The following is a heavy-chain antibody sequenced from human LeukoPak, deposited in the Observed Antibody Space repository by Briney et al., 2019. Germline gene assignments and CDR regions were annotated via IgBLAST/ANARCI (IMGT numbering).Heavy chain of an antibody. CDR2: IYTSGST. CDR1: GGSISSYY. J-gene: IGHJ4*02. D-gene: IGHD3-22*01. CDR3: ARDLFGYYDSSGPLDY. V-gene: IGHV4-4*07. Sequence: PSETLSLTCTVSGGSISSYYWSWIRQPAEKGLEWIGRIYTSGSTNYNPSLKSRVTMSVDTSKNQFSLKLSSVTAADTAVYYCARDLFGYYDSSGPLDYWGQGTLVTVSS.